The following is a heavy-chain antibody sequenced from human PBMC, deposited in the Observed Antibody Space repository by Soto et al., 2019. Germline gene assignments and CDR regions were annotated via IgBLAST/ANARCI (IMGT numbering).Heavy chain of an antibody. Sequence: PSXSQCLTGVVAGAAKIGGGCNWTWNRQSPGKGLEWIGYIYYSGSTYYNPSLESRVAISLDTSRSQFSLTLHSVTAADTAIYYCASDRHNTFFDPWGQVTLVTVFS. J-gene: IGHJ5*02. D-gene: IGHD1-1*01. V-gene: IGHV4-31*11. CDR3: ASDRHNTFFDP. CDR1: GAAKIGGGCN. CDR2: IYYSGST.